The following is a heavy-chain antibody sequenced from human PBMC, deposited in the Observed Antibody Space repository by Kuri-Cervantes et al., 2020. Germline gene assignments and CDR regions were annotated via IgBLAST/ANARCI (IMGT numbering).Heavy chain of an antibody. CDR1: GCTFRSYS. CDR3: ARERITMVRGVMKYYYGMDV. CDR2: ISSSSSTI. D-gene: IGHD3-10*01. Sequence: ESLKIPCPASGCTFRSYSMHWVRKAPGKGMEWVSYISSSSSTIYYADSVKCRFTITRDNAKNSLYLQMNSQRDEDTAVYYCARERITMVRGVMKYYYGMDVWGKGTTVTVSS. V-gene: IGHV3-48*02. J-gene: IGHJ6*04.